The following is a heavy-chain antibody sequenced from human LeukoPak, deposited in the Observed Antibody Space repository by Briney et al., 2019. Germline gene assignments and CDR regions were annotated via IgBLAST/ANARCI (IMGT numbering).Heavy chain of an antibody. V-gene: IGHV3-21*01. CDR2: FGSDLSFR. J-gene: IGHJ4*02. Sequence: GGSLRLSCAGSGFTFSHYSMNWVRQAPGKGLEWAPSFGSDLSFRSVADSLKGRFTISRDNAENSIYLHMNSLRAEDTAIYYCARDRLGDGYIREFDSWGQGTLVIVSS. CDR3: ARDRLGDGYIREFDS. D-gene: IGHD5-24*01. CDR1: GFTFSHYS.